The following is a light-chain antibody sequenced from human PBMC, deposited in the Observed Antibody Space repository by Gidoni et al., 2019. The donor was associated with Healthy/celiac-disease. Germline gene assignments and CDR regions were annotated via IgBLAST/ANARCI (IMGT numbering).Light chain of an antibody. CDR2: AES. CDR1: HRISSN. Sequence: DIQMPQSPSSLSASVGARVTITCRASHRISSNLNWYHQKPGKAPKLLIYAESSLQSGVPSMFSGSGSGTDFTPTTSSMQPEDFATYYCQQRYSTPPKTFGQGTQLEIK. CDR3: QQRYSTPPKT. V-gene: IGKV1-39*01. J-gene: IGKJ1*01.